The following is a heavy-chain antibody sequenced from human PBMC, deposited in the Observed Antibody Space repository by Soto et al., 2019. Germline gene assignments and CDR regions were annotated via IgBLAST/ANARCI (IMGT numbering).Heavy chain of an antibody. D-gene: IGHD2-2*01. V-gene: IGHV3-21*01. J-gene: IGHJ4*02. CDR1: GFTFSSYS. CDR3: ARVHSGSSSIPYYFDY. CDR2: ISSSSSYI. Sequence: GRSLRLSCAASGFTFSSYSMNWVRQAPGKGLEWVSSISSSSSYIYYADSVRGRFTISRDNAKNSLYLQMNSLRAEDTAVYYCARVHSGSSSIPYYFDYWGQGTPVTVSS.